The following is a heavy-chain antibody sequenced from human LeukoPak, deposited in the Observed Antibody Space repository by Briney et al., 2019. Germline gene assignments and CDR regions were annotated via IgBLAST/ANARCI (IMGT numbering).Heavy chain of an antibody. V-gene: IGHV4-30-4*08. CDR2: IYYSGST. D-gene: IGHD3-22*01. J-gene: IGHJ3*02. CDR3: ARDNYYDSSGYRQCAFDI. CDR1: GGSISSGDYY. Sequence: TLSLTCTVSGGSISSGDYYWSWIRQPPGKGLEWIGYIYYSGSTYYNPSLKSRVTISVDTSNNQFSLKLSSVTAADTAVYSCARDNYYDSSGYRQCAFDIWGQGTMVTVSS.